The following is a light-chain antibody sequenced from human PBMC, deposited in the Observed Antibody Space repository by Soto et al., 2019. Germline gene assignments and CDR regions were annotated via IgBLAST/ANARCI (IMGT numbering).Light chain of an antibody. V-gene: IGKV1-39*01. Sequence: DIQMTQSPSSLSASVGDRVTITCRASQSIDKYLSWYQQKLGKAPNLLIYATSTLQSGVPSRFSGSGSGTEFTLTISSLQPEDFATYYCQQNYGTPGTFGQGTKVDIK. CDR3: QQNYGTPGT. CDR1: QSIDKY. CDR2: ATS. J-gene: IGKJ1*01.